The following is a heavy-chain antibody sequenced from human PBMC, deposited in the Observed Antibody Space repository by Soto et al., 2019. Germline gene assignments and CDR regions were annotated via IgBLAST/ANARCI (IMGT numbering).Heavy chain of an antibody. CDR3: VRVVDYYYYGMDV. Sequence: SQTLSLTCAISGDSVSSNSAAWNWIRQSPSRGLEWLGRTYYRPKWYSDSAVSVKSRITINSDTPKNQFTLQLNSVTPEDTAVYYCVRVVDYYYYGMDVWGQGTTVTVSS. CDR2: TYYRPKWYS. V-gene: IGHV6-1*01. J-gene: IGHJ6*02. D-gene: IGHD2-15*01. CDR1: GDSVSSNSAA.